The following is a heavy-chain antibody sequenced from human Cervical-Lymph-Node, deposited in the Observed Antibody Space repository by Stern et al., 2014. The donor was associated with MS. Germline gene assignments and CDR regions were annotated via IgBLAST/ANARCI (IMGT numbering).Heavy chain of an antibody. CDR3: TRAVGGVGRE. CDR1: GYTFTNYY. CDR2: INPNGSVT. J-gene: IGHJ4*02. Sequence: VQLEESGPEVKKPGASVMVSCKTSGYTFTNYYINWVRQAPGKGLEWMGIINPNGSVTACAQKFKGRLTMPRDTSKTTVYMKTIPLTSEDTAMYFCTRAVGGVGREWGQGTLVFVSS. D-gene: IGHD3-16*01. V-gene: IGHV1-46*01.